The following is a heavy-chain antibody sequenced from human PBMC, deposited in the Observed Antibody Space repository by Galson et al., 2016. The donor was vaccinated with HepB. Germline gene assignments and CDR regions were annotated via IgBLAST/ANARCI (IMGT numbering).Heavy chain of an antibody. J-gene: IGHJ5*02. V-gene: IGHV3-73*01. CDR3: TRHDEAIRSGWYHPFDP. D-gene: IGHD6-19*01. CDR1: GFTFSGSA. Sequence: SLRLSCAGSGFTFSGSAMHWVRQASGKGLEWVGRIRSGANSYATAYAAPVKGRFTISRDDSKSTAYLQMNSLKTEDTAVYYCTRHDEAIRSGWYHPFDPWGQGTLVTVSS. CDR2: IRSGANSYAT.